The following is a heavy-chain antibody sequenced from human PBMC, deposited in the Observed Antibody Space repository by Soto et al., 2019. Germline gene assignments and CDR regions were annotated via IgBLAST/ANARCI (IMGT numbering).Heavy chain of an antibody. CDR1: GFTVSDKY. CDR3: ARLFYFETSGYYRHWFFDL. J-gene: IGHJ2*01. Sequence: VETGGGLIQPGGPLRLSCAASGFTVSDKYMAWVRQAPGKGLEWVSIIHSAGSRYYADSVRGRFTISRDNSRNTLFLQLNSLRPEDTALYFCARLFYFETSGYYRHWFFDLWGRGSLVTVSS. CDR2: IHSAGSR. D-gene: IGHD3-22*01. V-gene: IGHV3-53*02.